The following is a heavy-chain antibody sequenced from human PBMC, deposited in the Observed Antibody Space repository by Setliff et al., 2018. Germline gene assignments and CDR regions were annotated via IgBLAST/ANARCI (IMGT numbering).Heavy chain of an antibody. D-gene: IGHD3-3*01. CDR3: ARDQYNFWSGYFYESSWFDP. J-gene: IGHJ5*02. CDR2: IYTSGST. CDR1: GGSISSGSYY. V-gene: IGHV4-61*02. Sequence: PSETLSLTCTVSGGSISSGSYYWSWIRPPAGKGLEWIGRIYTSGSTNYNPSLKSRVTISVDTSKNQYSLKLSTVTAADTAVYYCARDQYNFWSGYFYESSWFDPWGQGTLVTVSS.